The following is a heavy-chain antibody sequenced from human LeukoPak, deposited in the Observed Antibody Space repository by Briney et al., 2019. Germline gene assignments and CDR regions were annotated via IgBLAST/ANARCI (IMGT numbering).Heavy chain of an antibody. V-gene: IGHV3-23*01. CDR1: GFTFNSFA. Sequence: GGSLRLSCAASGFTFNSFAMNWVRQAPGKGLEWVSSISGSDGSSHYADFVKGRFTISRDNSKITLHLQMNSLRAEDTAVYYCAKSLGVGGYTRYKGFDQWGQGTLVTVSS. D-gene: IGHD3-16*02. CDR3: AKSLGVGGYTRYKGFDQ. CDR2: ISGSDGSS. J-gene: IGHJ4*02.